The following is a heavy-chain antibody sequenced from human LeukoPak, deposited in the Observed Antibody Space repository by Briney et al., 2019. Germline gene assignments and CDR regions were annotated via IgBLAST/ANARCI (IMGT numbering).Heavy chain of an antibody. CDR1: GFTFSTYT. CDR3: AKVRTSYDSRAAFDY. J-gene: IGHJ4*02. CDR2: ISNSGGRT. D-gene: IGHD3-22*01. V-gene: IGHV3-23*01. Sequence: PGGSLRLSCAASGFTFSTYTMSWVRQAPRKGLEWVSGISNSGGRTYYAESVKGRFTISRDNSKSTLYLQTNSLRPEDTAVYYCAKVRTSYDSRAAFDYWGQGTLVTVSS.